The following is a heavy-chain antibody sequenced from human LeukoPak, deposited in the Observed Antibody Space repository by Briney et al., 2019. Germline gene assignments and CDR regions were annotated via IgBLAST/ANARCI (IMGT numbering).Heavy chain of an antibody. J-gene: IGHJ4*02. Sequence: SETLSLTCAVSGGSISSGGYSWSWIRQPPGKGLEWIGYIYYSGSTYYNPSLKSRVTISVDTSKNQFSLSLSSVTAADTAVYYCARGNLVATLYFDYWGQGALVTVSS. CDR2: IYYSGST. CDR3: ARGNLVATLYFDY. D-gene: IGHD5-12*01. CDR1: GGSISSGGYS. V-gene: IGHV4-30-4*07.